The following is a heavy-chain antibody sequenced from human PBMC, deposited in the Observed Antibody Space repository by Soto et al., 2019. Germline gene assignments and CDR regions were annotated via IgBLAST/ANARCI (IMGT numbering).Heavy chain of an antibody. CDR1: GGSISSYY. CDR3: ARLGYCSSTRCYVLILDY. Sequence: SETLSLTCTVSGGSISSYYWSWIRQPPGKGLEWIGYIYYSGSTNYNPSLKSRVTISVDTSKNQFSLKLSSVTAADTAVYYCARLGYCSSTRCYVLILDYWGQGTLVTGSS. J-gene: IGHJ4*02. V-gene: IGHV4-59*01. D-gene: IGHD2-2*01. CDR2: IYYSGST.